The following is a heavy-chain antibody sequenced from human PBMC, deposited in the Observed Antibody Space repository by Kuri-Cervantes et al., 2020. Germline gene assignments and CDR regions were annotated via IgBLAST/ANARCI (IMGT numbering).Heavy chain of an antibody. CDR2: ISSDGNSQ. D-gene: IGHD3-3*02. V-gene: IGHV3-30*03. CDR3: AREFRGISHH. J-gene: IGHJ5*02. CDR1: GFTFSSYG. Sequence: GGSLRLSCAASGFTFSSYGTHWVRQAPGKGLEWVAVISSDGNSQHYADSVRGRFTISRDNAKNSLYLQMNSLRAEDTAVYYCAREFRGISHHWGQGTLVTVSS.